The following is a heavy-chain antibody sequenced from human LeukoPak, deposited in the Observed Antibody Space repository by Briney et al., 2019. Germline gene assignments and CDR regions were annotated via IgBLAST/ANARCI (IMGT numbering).Heavy chain of an antibody. CDR3: ASQRSYYGSGVYFDY. Sequence: PSETLSLTCAVSGYSISSGYYWGWIRQPPGKGLEWIGSIYHSGSTYYNPSLKSRVTISLDTSKNQFSLKLSSETAADTAVYCCASQRSYYGSGVYFDYWGQGTLVTVSS. V-gene: IGHV4-38-2*01. CDR2: IYHSGST. D-gene: IGHD3-10*01. J-gene: IGHJ4*01. CDR1: GYSISSGYY.